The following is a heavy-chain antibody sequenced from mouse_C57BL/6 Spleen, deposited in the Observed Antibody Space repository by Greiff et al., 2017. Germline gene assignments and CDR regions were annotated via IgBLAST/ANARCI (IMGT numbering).Heavy chain of an antibody. Sequence: QVQLQQSGAELVKPGASVKLSCKASGYTFTAYTIHWVKQRSGKGLEWIGWFYPGSGSIKYNEKFKDKATLTADKSSSTVYMELSRLTSEDSAVSFCARDYYGSNYFDYWGQGTTLTSSS. CDR3: ARDYYGSNYFDY. CDR2: FYPGSGSI. CDR1: GYTFTAYT. V-gene: IGHV1-62-2*01. D-gene: IGHD1-1*01. J-gene: IGHJ2*01.